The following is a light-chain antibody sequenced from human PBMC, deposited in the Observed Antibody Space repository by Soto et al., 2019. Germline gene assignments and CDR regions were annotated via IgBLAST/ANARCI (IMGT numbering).Light chain of an antibody. V-gene: IGLV2-14*01. CDR2: EVS. Sequence: QSVLTQPASVSGSPGQSITISCTGTSSDVGYYNYVSWYQQHPGKAPNLMIYEVSSRPSGVSNRFSGSKSGNTASLTISGLQAEDEADYYCSSYTRSSTYVFGTGTKVTV. CDR3: SSYTRSSTYV. CDR1: SSDVGYYNY. J-gene: IGLJ1*01.